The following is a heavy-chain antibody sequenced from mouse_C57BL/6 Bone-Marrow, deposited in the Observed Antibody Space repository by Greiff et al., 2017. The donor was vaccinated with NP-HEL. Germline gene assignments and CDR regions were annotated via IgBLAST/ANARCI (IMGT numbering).Heavy chain of an antibody. J-gene: IGHJ4*01. Sequence: VQLQQSGAELVRPGASVKLSCKASGYTFTDYYINWVKQRPGQGLEWIARIYPGSGNTYYNEKFKGKATLTAEKSSSTAYMQLSSLTSEDSAVYFGARWGSYGGYAMGYWGQGTSVTVSS. CDR3: ARWGSYGGYAMGY. CDR2: IYPGSGNT. D-gene: IGHD1-1*02. CDR1: GYTFTDYY. V-gene: IGHV1-76*01.